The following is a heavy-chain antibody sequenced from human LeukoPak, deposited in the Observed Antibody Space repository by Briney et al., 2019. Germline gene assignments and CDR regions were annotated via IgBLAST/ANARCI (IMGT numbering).Heavy chain of an antibody. CDR1: GNYW. CDR3: ARVGPVAGTRYFDY. Sequence: GGSLRLSCAASGNYWMHWVRQAPGKGLVWVSHINSDGSWTSYADSVKGRFTISKDNAKNTVYLQMNSLRAEDTAVYYCARVGPVAGTRYFDYWGQGTLVTVSS. D-gene: IGHD6-19*01. J-gene: IGHJ4*02. V-gene: IGHV3-74*01. CDR2: INSDGSWT.